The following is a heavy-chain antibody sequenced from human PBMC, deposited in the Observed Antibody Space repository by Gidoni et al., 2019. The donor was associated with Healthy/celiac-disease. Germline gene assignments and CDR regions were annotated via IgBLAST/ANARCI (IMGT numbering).Heavy chain of an antibody. J-gene: IGHJ5*02. CDR2: IKSKTDGGTT. CDR3: TTAKAVAGTYWFDP. V-gene: IGHV3-15*01. CDR1: GFTFSNAW. D-gene: IGHD6-19*01. Sequence: EVQLVESGGGLVKPGGSLRLSCAASGFTFSNAWMSWVRQAPGKGLEWVGRIKSKTDGGTTDYAAPVKGRFTISRDDSKNTLYLQMNSLKTEDTAVYYCTTAKAVAGTYWFDPWGQGTLVTVSS.